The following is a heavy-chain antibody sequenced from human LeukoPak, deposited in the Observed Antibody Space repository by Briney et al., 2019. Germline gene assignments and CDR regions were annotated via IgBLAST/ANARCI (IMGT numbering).Heavy chain of an antibody. D-gene: IGHD5-24*01. CDR3: ARELDMATTRYYYGLDV. V-gene: IGHV1-69*13. CDR1: GGTFSSYA. J-gene: IGHJ6*01. Sequence: GASVRVSCKASGGTFSSYAISWVRQAPGQGLEWMGGIIPIFGTANYAQKFQGRVTITADESTSTAYMELSSLRSEDTAVYYCARELDMATTRYYYGLDVWVQGTTVTVSS. CDR2: IIPIFGTA.